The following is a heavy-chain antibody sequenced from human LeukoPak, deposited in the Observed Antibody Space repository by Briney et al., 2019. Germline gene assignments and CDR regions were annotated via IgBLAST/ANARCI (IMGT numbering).Heavy chain of an antibody. CDR2: VRGGDAGT. J-gene: IGHJ4*02. CDR1: GFTFSSYA. V-gene: IGHV3-23*01. CDR3: AKSRGGSYYSGSDY. D-gene: IGHD1-26*01. Sequence: GGSLRLSCAASGFTFSSYAMNWVRQAPGKGLEWVSAVRGGDAGTSYADSVKGRFTISRDNSKNTLYLQMNSLRADATAVYYCAKSRGGSYYSGSDYWSQGTLVTVSS.